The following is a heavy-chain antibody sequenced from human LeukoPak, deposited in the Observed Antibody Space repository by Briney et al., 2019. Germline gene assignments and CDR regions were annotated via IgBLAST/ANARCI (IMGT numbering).Heavy chain of an antibody. D-gene: IGHD2-15*01. Sequence: PGGSLRLSCAASEFSISTYWMSCVRQAPGKGLEWVANIKQDGSKKYYVDSVKGRFTLSRRNAKNSLYLQRNSLRGEDTAVYFCAGVGGSWELILWGQGTLVTVS. CDR3: AGVGGSWELIL. CDR2: IKQDGSKK. CDR1: EFSISTYW. J-gene: IGHJ4*02. V-gene: IGHV3-7*01.